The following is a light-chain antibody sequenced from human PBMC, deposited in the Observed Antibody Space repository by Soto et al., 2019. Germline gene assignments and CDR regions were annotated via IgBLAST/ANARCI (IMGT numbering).Light chain of an antibody. V-gene: IGKV3-15*01. CDR2: GAS. CDR3: QQYTNWPPNT. J-gene: IGKJ5*01. Sequence: THTPDTRHGSQREIPTLSCRTSPRVYSNLAWYQQRPGQAPRLLIYGASTRATGVPARFSGRGSGTEFTLTISSLQSEDFAVYYCQQYTNWPPNTSGQGTRLEIK. CDR1: PRVYSN.